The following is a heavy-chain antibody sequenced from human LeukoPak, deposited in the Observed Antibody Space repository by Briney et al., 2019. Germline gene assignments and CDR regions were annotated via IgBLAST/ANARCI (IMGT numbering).Heavy chain of an antibody. D-gene: IGHD1-7*01. CDR1: GYTFTNYG. CDR3: AIGNPNYELDY. J-gene: IGHJ4*02. V-gene: IGHV1-18*01. CDR2: ISGYNGKT. Sequence: ASVKVSCKASGYTFTNYGISWVRQAPGQGLEWMGWISGYNGKTNFAQKLQGRVTMTTDTLTSTAYMGLRSQRADTATLYYCAIGNPNYELDYWGQGTLVTVSS.